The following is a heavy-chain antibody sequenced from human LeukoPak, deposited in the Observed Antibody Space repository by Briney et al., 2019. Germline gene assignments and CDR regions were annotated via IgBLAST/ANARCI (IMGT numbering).Heavy chain of an antibody. CDR2: ISYDGSNK. Sequence: PGGSLRLSCAASGFTFSSYGMHWVRQAPGKGLEWVAVISYDGSNKYYADSVKGRFTISRDNSKNTLYLQMNSLRAEDTAVYYCARDRPYSSGGFFGYYYGMDVWGQGTTVTVSS. J-gene: IGHJ6*02. CDR3: ARDRPYSSGGFFGYYYGMDV. V-gene: IGHV3-30*03. D-gene: IGHD6-19*01. CDR1: GFTFSSYG.